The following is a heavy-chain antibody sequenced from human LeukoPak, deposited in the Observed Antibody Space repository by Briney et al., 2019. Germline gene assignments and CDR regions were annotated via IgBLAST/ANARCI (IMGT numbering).Heavy chain of an antibody. CDR3: ARGGVDSFDY. D-gene: IGHD3-10*01. Sequence: SETLSPTCTVSDDSISFYYWSWIRQTPGKGLEWIGYIYYSGSTNYNPSLKSRVTISVDTSQNQFSLKLSFVTAADTAVYYCARGGVDSFDYWGQGTLVTVSS. CDR2: IYYSGST. J-gene: IGHJ4*02. CDR1: DDSISFYY. V-gene: IGHV4-59*01.